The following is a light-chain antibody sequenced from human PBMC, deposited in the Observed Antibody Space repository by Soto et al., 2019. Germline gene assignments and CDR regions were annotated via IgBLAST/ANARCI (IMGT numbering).Light chain of an antibody. CDR3: QQYGSSLWT. CDR1: QSINNY. V-gene: IGKV3-11*01. Sequence: EIVLTQSPATLSLSPGERATLSCRASQSINNYLGWYQQKPGQAPRLLISDASNRATGIPARFSGSGSGTDFSLTISSLEPEDFAVYYCQQYGSSLWTFGQGTKVEIK. CDR2: DAS. J-gene: IGKJ1*01.